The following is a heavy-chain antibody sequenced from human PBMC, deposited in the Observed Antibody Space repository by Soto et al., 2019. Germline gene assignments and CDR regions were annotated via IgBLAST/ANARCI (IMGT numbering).Heavy chain of an antibody. CDR1: GGSISSYD. D-gene: IGHD3-22*01. CDR3: TXSNYDSPIPLXY. Sequence: PSETLSLTCTVPGGSISSYDWSWIRQPPGKGLEWIGYIYHSGSTYYNPSLKSRVTISVDRSKNQFSLKLSSVTAADTAVYYCTXSNYDSPIPLXYWGQGTLVXVSS. CDR2: IYHSGST. V-gene: IGHV4-59*04. J-gene: IGHJ4*02.